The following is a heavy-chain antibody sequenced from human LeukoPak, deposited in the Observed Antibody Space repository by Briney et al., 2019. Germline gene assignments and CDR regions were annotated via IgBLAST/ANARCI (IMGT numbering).Heavy chain of an antibody. D-gene: IGHD2-2*01. CDR1: VYTFTSYA. CDR2: INTNTGNP. J-gene: IGHJ4*02. Sequence: PGGSLRLSCAASVYTFTSYAMNWVRQAPGQGLEWMGWINTNTGNPTYAQGFTGRFVYSLDTSVSTAYLQISSLKAEDTAVYYCARQGPGYCGSTSCYGVAYWDQGTLVTVSS. CDR3: ARQGPGYCGSTSCYGVAY. V-gene: IGHV7-4-1*02.